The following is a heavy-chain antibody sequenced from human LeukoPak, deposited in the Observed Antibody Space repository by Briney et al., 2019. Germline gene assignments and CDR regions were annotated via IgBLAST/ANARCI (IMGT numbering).Heavy chain of an antibody. D-gene: IGHD4-17*01. V-gene: IGHV3-64D*06. Sequence: PGGSLRLSCAASGNYWMHWVRQAPGKGLEYVSAISSNGGSTYYADSVKGRFTISRDNSKNTLYLQMSSLRAEDTAVYYCVKDPAAVTTLWLYYYGMDVWGQGTTVTVSS. J-gene: IGHJ6*02. CDR2: ISSNGGST. CDR1: GNYW. CDR3: VKDPAAVTTLWLYYYGMDV.